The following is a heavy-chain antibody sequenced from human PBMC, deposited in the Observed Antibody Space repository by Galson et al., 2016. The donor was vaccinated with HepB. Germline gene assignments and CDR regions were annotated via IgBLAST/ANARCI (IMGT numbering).Heavy chain of an antibody. V-gene: IGHV3-11*01. Sequence: SLRLSCAASGFTFSDYYMSWVRQAPGKGLEWLSIISGSGTSIYYADSVKGRFTVSRDNTKNLVYLQTNSLRAEDTTVYYCARDRIPDRYYGLSVWGQGTLVIVSS. CDR2: ISGSGTSI. CDR3: ARDRIPDRYYGLSV. D-gene: IGHD1-14*01. J-gene: IGHJ6*02. CDR1: GFTFSDYY.